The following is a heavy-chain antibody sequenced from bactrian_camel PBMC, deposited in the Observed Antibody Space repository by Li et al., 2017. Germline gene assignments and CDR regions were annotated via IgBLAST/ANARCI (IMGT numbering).Heavy chain of an antibody. V-gene: IGHV3S53*01. CDR2: MDSDGSI. Sequence: HVQLVESGGGSVQAGGSLRLSCEASTYACMGWARQAPGKEREGVAAMDSDGSISYAASVKGRFTISQDNSKNTLYLRMDSLKPEDTAMYYCAADEFCPRQIRDYALDDIPIPLNFAFWGQGTQVTVS. CDR1: TYAC. D-gene: IGHD4*01. CDR3: AADEFCPRQIRDYALDDIPIPLNFAF. J-gene: IGHJ6*01.